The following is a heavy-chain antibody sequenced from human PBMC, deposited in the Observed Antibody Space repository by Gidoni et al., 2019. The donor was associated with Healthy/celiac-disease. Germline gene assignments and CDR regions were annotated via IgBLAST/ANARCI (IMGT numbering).Heavy chain of an antibody. D-gene: IGHD2-2*01. J-gene: IGHJ4*02. CDR2: IYYSGST. CDR3: ARQGVVPAAMPDY. CDR1: GGSISSSSYY. V-gene: IGHV4-39*01. Sequence: QLQLQESGPGLVKPSETLSLTCTVAGGSISSSSYYWGWIRQPPGKGLEWIGSIYYSGSTYYNPSLKSRVTISVDTSKNQFSLKLSSVTAADTAVYYCARQGVVPAAMPDYWGQGTLVTVSS.